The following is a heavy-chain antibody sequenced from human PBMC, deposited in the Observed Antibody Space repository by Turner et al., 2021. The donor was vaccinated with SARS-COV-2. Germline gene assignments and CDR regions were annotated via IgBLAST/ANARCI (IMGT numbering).Heavy chain of an antibody. D-gene: IGHD2-15*01. CDR1: GASISGHY. V-gene: IGHV4-59*11. CDR2: VYYSGSTDYSGST. J-gene: IGHJ6*02. Sequence: QVQLQESGPGLVKPSETLSLTCPVSGASISGHYWSWVRQPPGKGLEWIGYVYYSGSTDYSGSTNYNPSLKSRVTISGDTSKNQFSLKLSSVTAADTAVYYCARDGCSGGSCYPDDYYGMDVWGQGTTVTVSS. CDR3: ARDGCSGGSCYPDDYYGMDV.